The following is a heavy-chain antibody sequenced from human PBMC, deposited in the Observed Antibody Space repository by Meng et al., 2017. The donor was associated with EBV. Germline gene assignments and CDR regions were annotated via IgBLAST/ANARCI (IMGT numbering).Heavy chain of an antibody. CDR2: ITPVFGIS. CDR1: GDHFHNFG. V-gene: IGHV1-69*17. D-gene: IGHD5-12*01. J-gene: IGHJ4*02. Sequence: GADVKNLGSSVKVSCKGAGDHFHNFGISWVRHAPGQGLEWMGDITPVFGISNYAESFQGRVTISADTSTRTAYMDLSSLRSDDTAVYYCVRDLWLRIGECVWGQGTLVTVSS. CDR3: VRDLWLRIGECV.